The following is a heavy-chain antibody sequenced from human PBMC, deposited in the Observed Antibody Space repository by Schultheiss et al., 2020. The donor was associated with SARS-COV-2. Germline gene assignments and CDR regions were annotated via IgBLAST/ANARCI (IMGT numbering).Heavy chain of an antibody. CDR1: GYSFASRW. Sequence: GGSLRLSCQGSGYSFASRWIGWVRQMPGKGLELMGIIYPDDSDTRYSPSFKGQVTISADTSLNTVYLQWSSLKASDTAMYYCAGQDSGWAFDYWGQGTLVTVSS. CDR2: IYPDDSDT. CDR3: AGQDSGWAFDY. V-gene: IGHV5-51*01. D-gene: IGHD6-19*01. J-gene: IGHJ4*02.